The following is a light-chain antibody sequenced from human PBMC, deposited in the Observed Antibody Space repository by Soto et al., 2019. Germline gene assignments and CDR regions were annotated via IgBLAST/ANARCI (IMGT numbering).Light chain of an antibody. CDR1: QSVTTR. Sequence: EIVLTQSPDTLSLSPGGRATLSCRASQSVTTRLAWYQQKPGQPPRLLISGASVRASGVPVRISGSGSGTDITLTISRLEPEDFALYYCQQYCGSPITFGLGTRLEVK. V-gene: IGKV3-20*01. CDR2: GAS. CDR3: QQYCGSPIT. J-gene: IGKJ5*01.